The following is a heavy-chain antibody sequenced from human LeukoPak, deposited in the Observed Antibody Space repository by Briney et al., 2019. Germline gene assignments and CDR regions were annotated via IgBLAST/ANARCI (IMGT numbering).Heavy chain of an antibody. CDR1: GGSFSGCY. CDR2: INHSGST. CDR3: ARQEARFGELLY. V-gene: IGHV4-34*01. D-gene: IGHD3-10*01. J-gene: IGHJ4*02. Sequence: PSETLSLTCAVYGGSFSGCYWSWIRQPPGKGLEWIGEINHSGSTNYNPSLKSRVTISVDTSKNQFSLKLSSVTAADTAVYYCARQEARFGELLYWGQGTLVTVSS.